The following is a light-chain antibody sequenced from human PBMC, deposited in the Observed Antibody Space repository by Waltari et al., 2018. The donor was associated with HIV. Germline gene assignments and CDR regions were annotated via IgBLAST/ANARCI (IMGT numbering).Light chain of an antibody. Sequence: SSDLTQAPSVSVSPGQTASISCSGHELANQYVHWYQEKAGQAPVLVIFRDRERPLGRPARISGSRSGMLATLTISGVLAEDEADYYCQSAATSGTSVVFGGGTKLTVL. J-gene: IGLJ2*01. CDR3: QSAATSGTSVV. V-gene: IGLV3-25*03. CDR1: ELANQY. CDR2: RDR.